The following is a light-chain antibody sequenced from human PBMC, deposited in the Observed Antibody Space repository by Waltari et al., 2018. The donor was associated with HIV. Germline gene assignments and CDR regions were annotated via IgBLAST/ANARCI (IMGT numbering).Light chain of an antibody. CDR1: QSVTTY. CDR2: DAS. Sequence: EIVLTQSPGTLSLSPGEGATLSCRASQSVTTYLAWYQQKPGQPPRLLIFDASNRATGIPARFSGSGSGTDFTLTISSLEPDDFAVYYCQQRFNWVTFGGGTKVEIK. CDR3: QQRFNWVT. V-gene: IGKV3-11*01. J-gene: IGKJ4*01.